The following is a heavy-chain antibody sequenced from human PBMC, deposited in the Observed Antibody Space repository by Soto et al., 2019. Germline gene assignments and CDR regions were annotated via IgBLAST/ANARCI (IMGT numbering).Heavy chain of an antibody. V-gene: IGHV1-18*01. CDR3: ARITTRASAGWFGELFY. D-gene: IGHD3-10*01. CDR2: ISAYNGNT. CDR1: GYTFTSYG. J-gene: IGHJ4*02. Sequence: ASVKVSCKASGYTFTSYGISWVRQAPGQGLEWMGWISAYNGNTNYAQKLQGRVTMTTDTSTRTAYMELRSLRSDDTAVYYCARITTRASAGWFGELFYWGQGTLVTVSS.